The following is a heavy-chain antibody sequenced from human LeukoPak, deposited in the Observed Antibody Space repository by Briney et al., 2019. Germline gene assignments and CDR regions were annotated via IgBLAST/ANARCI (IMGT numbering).Heavy chain of an antibody. CDR1: GYTFTSYG. J-gene: IGHJ4*02. D-gene: IGHD3-22*01. CDR2: ISAYNANT. Sequence: ASVKVSCKASGYTFTSYGISWVRQAPGQGLEWMGWISAYNANTNYAQKLQGRVTMTTDTSTSTAYMELRSLRSDDTAVYYCARAWEGDYYDSSGYLDYWGQGTLVTVSS. V-gene: IGHV1-18*01. CDR3: ARAWEGDYYDSSGYLDY.